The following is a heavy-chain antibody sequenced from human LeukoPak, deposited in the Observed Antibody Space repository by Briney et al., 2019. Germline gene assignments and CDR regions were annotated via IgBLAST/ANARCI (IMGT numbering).Heavy chain of an antibody. V-gene: IGHV1-18*01. CDR3: ASQIYGSGGHGFDP. CDR2: INAYNGNT. Sequence: ASVKVSCKASGYTFTSYGISWVRQAPGQGLEWMGWINAYNGNTNYAQKLQGRVTITTDTSTSTAYMELRSLRSDDTAVYYCASQIYGSGGHGFDPWGQGTLVTVSS. J-gene: IGHJ5*02. D-gene: IGHD3-10*01. CDR1: GYTFTSYG.